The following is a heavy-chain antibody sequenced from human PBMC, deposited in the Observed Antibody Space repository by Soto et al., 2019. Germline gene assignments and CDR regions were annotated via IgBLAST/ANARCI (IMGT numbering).Heavy chain of an antibody. CDR3: ARVKYYYDSSGYYYVRRWFDP. CDR2: INHSGST. CDR1: GGSFSGYY. Sequence: SETLSLTCAVYGGSFSGYYWSWIRQPPGKGLEWIGEINHSGSTNYNPSLKSRVTISVDTSKNQFSLKLSSVTAADTAVYYCARVKYYYDSSGYYYVRRWFDPWGQGTLVTVS. J-gene: IGHJ5*02. V-gene: IGHV4-34*01. D-gene: IGHD3-22*01.